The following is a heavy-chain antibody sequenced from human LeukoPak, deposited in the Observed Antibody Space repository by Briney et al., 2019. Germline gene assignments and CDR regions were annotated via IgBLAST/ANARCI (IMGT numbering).Heavy chain of an antibody. CDR3: ARDSYLRELVAFDY. V-gene: IGHV3-21*01. CDR2: ISSSSYI. Sequence: GGSLRLSCAASGFTFSSYSMNWVRQAPGKGLEWVSPISSSSYIYYADSVKGRFTISRDNAKNSLYLQMNSLRAEDTAVYYCARDSYLRELVAFDYWGQGTLVTVSS. J-gene: IGHJ4*02. CDR1: GFTFSSYS. D-gene: IGHD2-8*02.